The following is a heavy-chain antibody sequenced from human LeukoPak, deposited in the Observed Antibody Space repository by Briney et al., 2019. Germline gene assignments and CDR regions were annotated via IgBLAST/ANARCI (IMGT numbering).Heavy chain of an antibody. J-gene: IGHJ5*02. D-gene: IGHD6-19*01. Sequence: SETLSLTCTVSGGSISSSSYYWGWIRQPPGKGLEWIGSIYYSGSTYYNPSLKGRVTISVDTSKNQFSLKLSSVTAADTAVYYCARQQAVAGTGYWFDPWGQGTLVTVSS. CDR3: ARQQAVAGTGYWFDP. CDR2: IYYSGST. V-gene: IGHV4-39*01. CDR1: GGSISSSSYY.